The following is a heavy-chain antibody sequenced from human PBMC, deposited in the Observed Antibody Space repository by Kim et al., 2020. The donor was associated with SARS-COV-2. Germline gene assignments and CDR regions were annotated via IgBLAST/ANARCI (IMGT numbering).Heavy chain of an antibody. D-gene: IGHD1-1*01. CDR2: T. Sequence: TNYAQKPQGRVTMTTDTSTSTAYMGLRSLRSDDTAVYYCARRGTHYGMDVWGQGTTVTVSS. V-gene: IGHV1-18*01. CDR3: ARRGTHYGMDV. J-gene: IGHJ6*02.